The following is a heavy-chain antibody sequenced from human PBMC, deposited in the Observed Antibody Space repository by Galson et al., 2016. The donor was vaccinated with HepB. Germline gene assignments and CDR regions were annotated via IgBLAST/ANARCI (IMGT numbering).Heavy chain of an antibody. V-gene: IGHV4/OR15-8*02. D-gene: IGHD2-2*01. J-gene: IGHJ5*02. Sequence: ETLSLTCVVSGDSISSSDWWSWVRQSPGKGLEWIGEIYRSGNTNYNPSLKSRVTMSIDKSKSQFSLSPSSVTDADTATYYCARVVVIPAAKGFDPWGQGTLVTVSP. CDR3: ARVVVIPAAKGFDP. CDR2: IYRSGNT. CDR1: GDSISSSDW.